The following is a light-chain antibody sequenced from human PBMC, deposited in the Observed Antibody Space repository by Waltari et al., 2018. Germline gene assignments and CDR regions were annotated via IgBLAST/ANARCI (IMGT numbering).Light chain of an antibody. CDR3: QQYHSWPPIFS. Sequence: EIVITQSPATLSVSPGERATLPCRASQSVSSNLARYQQKPGQAPRLHISGASTRATGIPARFSGSGSGTEFTLTISSLHSEDFAIYYCQQYHSWPPIFSFGPGTKVDIK. CDR1: QSVSSN. J-gene: IGKJ3*01. V-gene: IGKV3-15*01. CDR2: GAS.